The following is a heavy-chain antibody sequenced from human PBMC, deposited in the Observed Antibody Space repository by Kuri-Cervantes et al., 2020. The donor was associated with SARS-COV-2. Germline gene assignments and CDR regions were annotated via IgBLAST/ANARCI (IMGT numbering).Heavy chain of an antibody. CDR2: MYYNVKT. D-gene: IGHD6-13*01. Sequence: SETLSLTCSISGGYVNRGSYYWTWIRQAPGKGLEWIAYMYYNVKTTYNPSLKGRITISADTSKNQFSLKLTSVTAADTAVYYCARDDFSYGSNHFDIWGQGILVTVSS. CDR3: ARDDFSYGSNHFDI. CDR1: GGYVNRGSYY. V-gene: IGHV4-61*01. J-gene: IGHJ4*02.